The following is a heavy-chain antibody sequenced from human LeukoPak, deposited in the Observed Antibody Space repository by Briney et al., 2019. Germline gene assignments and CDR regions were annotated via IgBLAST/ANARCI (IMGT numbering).Heavy chain of an antibody. CDR2: ISGSGDST. D-gene: IGHD5-18*01. Sequence: GGSLRLSCAASGFTFISYSMNWVRQAPGKGLDWVSTISGSGDSTYYADSVKGRFTISRDNSKNTLYLQMNSLRAEDTAVYYCAKGEVDTAMEDYYYYYYMDVWGKGTTVTISS. V-gene: IGHV3-23*01. CDR1: GFTFISYS. J-gene: IGHJ6*03. CDR3: AKGEVDTAMEDYYYYYYMDV.